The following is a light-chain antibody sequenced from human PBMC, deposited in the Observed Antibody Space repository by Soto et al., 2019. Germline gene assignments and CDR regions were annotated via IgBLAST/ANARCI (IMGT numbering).Light chain of an antibody. Sequence: QYVLTQPASVSGSPGQSITISCTGTSSDIGAYNYVSWYQQHPGKAPKLMIYEVGNRPSGVSDRFSGSKYGSTASLTISGLQAEDEADYYCSSYTRSNTWVFAEGTKLTVL. CDR3: SSYTRSNTWV. V-gene: IGLV2-14*01. CDR1: SSDIGAYNY. CDR2: EVG. J-gene: IGLJ3*02.